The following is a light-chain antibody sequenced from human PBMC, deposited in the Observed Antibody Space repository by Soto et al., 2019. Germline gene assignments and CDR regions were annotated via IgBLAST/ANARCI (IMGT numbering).Light chain of an antibody. J-gene: IGKJ1*01. V-gene: IGKV1-17*01. CDR1: QGIGND. CDR2: DVS. CDR3: LQHNDRRT. Sequence: IQMTQSPSSLSASVGDRVTITCLASQGIGNDLGWFQHQPGKAPKCLISDVSSLQTGVPSRFSGSGSGTEFSLTISSLQPEDFATYFCLQHNDRRTFGQGTKVDIK.